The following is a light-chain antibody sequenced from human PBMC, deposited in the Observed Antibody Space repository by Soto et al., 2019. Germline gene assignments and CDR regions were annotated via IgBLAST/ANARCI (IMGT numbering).Light chain of an antibody. J-gene: IGLJ3*02. CDR3: ATWDSSLSAVV. CDR1: SSNIGNNY. Sequence: QSVLTQPPSVSAAPGQKVTISCSGSSSNIGNNYISWYQHLPGSAPRLLIYDNSKRPSGIPDRFSGSKSGPSATLGITGLQTGDEADYYCATWDSSLSAVVFGGGTKVTVL. V-gene: IGLV1-51*01. CDR2: DNS.